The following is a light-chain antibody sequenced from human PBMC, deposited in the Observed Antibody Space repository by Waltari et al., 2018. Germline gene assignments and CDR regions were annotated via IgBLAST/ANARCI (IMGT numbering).Light chain of an antibody. CDR3: ASWDDSLSVGV. V-gene: IGLV1-47*01. CDR1: ISNLGTNS. J-gene: IGLJ3*02. CDR2: RNN. Sequence: QSVLTQPPSASGPPGQRVTISCSGSISNLGTNSVYWYQQFPGTAPKLLIQRNNQRPSGVPDRFSGSKSGTSASLAISGLRSEDEADYYCASWDDSLSVGVFGGGTKLTVL.